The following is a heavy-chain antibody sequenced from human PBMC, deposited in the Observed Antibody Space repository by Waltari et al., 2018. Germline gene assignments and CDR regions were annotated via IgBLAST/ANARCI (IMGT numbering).Heavy chain of an antibody. J-gene: IGHJ3*02. Sequence: QMQLVQSGPEVKKPGTSVKVSCKASGFTFTSSAMQWVRQARGQRLEWIGWIVVGSGNTNYAQKFQERVTITRDMSTSTAYMELSSLRSEDTAVYYCAAVSTIFGVVTDAFDIWGQGTTVTVSS. V-gene: IGHV1-58*02. CDR1: GFTFTSSA. CDR3: AAVSTIFGVVTDAFDI. D-gene: IGHD3-3*01. CDR2: IVVGSGNT.